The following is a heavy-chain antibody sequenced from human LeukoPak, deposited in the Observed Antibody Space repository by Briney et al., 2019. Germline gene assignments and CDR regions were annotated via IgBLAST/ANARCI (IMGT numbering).Heavy chain of an antibody. J-gene: IGHJ4*02. V-gene: IGHV3-7*03. D-gene: IGHD3-10*01. CDR1: RFIFSSYA. Sequence: GGSLRLSCAASRFIFSSYAMTWIRQAPGKGLEWVASIKQDGSEKYYVDSVKGRFTSSRDNAKNSLYLQMDSLRAEDTAVYYCARDKSAGADTGSSFYYWGQGALVTVSS. CDR2: IKQDGSEK. CDR3: ARDKSAGADTGSSFYY.